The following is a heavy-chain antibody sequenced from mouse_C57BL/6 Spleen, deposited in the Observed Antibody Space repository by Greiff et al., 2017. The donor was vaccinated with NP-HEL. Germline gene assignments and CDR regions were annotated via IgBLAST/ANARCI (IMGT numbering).Heavy chain of an antibody. J-gene: IGHJ2*01. D-gene: IGHD2-1*01. Sequence: QVQLKQSGAELVRPGTSVKVSCKASGYAFTNYLIEWVKQRPGQGLEWIGVINPGSGGTNYNEKFKGKATLTADKSSSTAYMQLSSLTSEDSAVYFCARYYYGNSGFDYWGQGTTLTVSS. CDR3: ARYYYGNSGFDY. CDR2: INPGSGGT. V-gene: IGHV1-54*01. CDR1: GYAFTNYL.